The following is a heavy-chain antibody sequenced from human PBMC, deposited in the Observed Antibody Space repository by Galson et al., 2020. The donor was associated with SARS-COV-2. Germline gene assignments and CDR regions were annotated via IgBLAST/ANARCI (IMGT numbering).Heavy chain of an antibody. V-gene: IGHV3-30*03. Sequence: GESLKISCEDFAFNFSDYSMHWVRQAAGKGLEWVAVISHDGVETHYADSVKGRFTVSRDYSKNTLYLQMNRLRPEDTALYHCARGPPRHYYESELYSLFWYFDFWGRGTQVSVSS. CDR1: AFNFSDYS. CDR3: ARGPPRHYYESELYSLFWYFDF. CDR2: ISHDGVET. J-gene: IGHJ2*01. D-gene: IGHD3-22*01.